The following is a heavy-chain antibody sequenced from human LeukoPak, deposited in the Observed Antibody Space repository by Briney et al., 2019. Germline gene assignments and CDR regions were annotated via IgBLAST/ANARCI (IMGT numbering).Heavy chain of an antibody. V-gene: IGHV1-69*04. Sequence: ASVKVSCKASGGTFSSYAISWVRQAPGQGLEWMGRIIPILGIANYAQKFQGRVTITADKSTSTAYMELSSLRSEDTAAYYCAREYCSGGSCQYNWFDPWGQGTLVTVSS. CDR2: IIPILGIA. CDR1: GGTFSSYA. D-gene: IGHD2-15*01. CDR3: AREYCSGGSCQYNWFDP. J-gene: IGHJ5*02.